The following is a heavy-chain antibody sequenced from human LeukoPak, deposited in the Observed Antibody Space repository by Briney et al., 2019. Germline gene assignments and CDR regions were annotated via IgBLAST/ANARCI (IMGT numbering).Heavy chain of an antibody. CDR2: MYSGGST. CDR1: GFTVSSNY. V-gene: IGHV3-66*01. J-gene: IGHJ4*02. CDR3: ARALPVYCSGGSCSHPY. Sequence: GGSLRLSCAAYGFTVSSNYMSWVRQAPGKGLEWVSAMYSGGSTYYADSVKGRFTISRDNSKNTLYLQIKSLRAEDTAVYYCARALPVYCSGGSCSHPYWGQGTLVTVSS. D-gene: IGHD2-15*01.